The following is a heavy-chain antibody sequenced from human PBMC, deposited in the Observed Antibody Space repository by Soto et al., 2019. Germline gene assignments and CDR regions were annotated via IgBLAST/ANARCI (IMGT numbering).Heavy chain of an antibody. Sequence: QVQLVESGGGLFKPGGSLRLSCAASGFTFSDYYMSWIRQAPGKGLEWVSYISSSSSYTNYAESVKGRFTISRDNAKNPLSLKMNILRAKDMALYYSAIDGVPGWFDWFDPSGQGSLVT. V-gene: IGHV3-11*06. J-gene: IGHJ5*02. CDR2: ISSSSSYT. CDR3: AIDGVPGWFDWFDP. CDR1: GFTFSDYY. D-gene: IGHD6-19*01.